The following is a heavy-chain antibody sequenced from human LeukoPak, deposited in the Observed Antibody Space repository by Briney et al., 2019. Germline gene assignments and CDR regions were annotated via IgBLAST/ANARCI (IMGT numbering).Heavy chain of an antibody. CDR3: AKETGGYSYGLDWFDP. D-gene: IGHD5-18*01. CDR2: ISYDGSNE. CDR1: GVTFSSYG. V-gene: IGHV3-30*18. Sequence: PGGSLRLSCAASGVTFSSYGMLGVRQAPGKGLEWVTVISYDGSNEYFADSVKGRFTISRDNSKSTLYLQVSSLRAEDTAVYYCAKETGGYSYGLDWFDPWGQGTLVTVSS. J-gene: IGHJ5*02.